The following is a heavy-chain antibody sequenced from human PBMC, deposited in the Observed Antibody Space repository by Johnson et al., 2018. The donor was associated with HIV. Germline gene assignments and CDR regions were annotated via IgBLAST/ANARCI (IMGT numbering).Heavy chain of an antibody. CDR1: GFTFSNAW. CDR2: IKSKTDGGTT. D-gene: IGHD3-9*01. Sequence: VQLVESGGGLVKPGGSLRLSCAASGFTFSNAWMSWVRQAPGKGLEWVGRIKSKTDGGTTEYGAPVKGRFSISRDDSQNTLYLQMESLRDEDTAVYYCTTPLDQFDWISSVWVPGNGFDIWGHGTKVTVSS. J-gene: IGHJ3*02. V-gene: IGHV3-15*01. CDR3: TTPLDQFDWISSVWVPGNGFDI.